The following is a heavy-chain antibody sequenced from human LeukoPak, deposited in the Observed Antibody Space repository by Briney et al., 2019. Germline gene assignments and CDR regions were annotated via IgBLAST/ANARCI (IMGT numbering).Heavy chain of an antibody. V-gene: IGHV1-69*13. CDR3: ARARGSAVALFDY. J-gene: IGHJ4*02. Sequence: SVKGSCKASGGTFSSYAISWVRQAPGQGLEWMGGIIPIVGTANYAQKFQGIVTITADESTSTAYMELSSLRSEDTAVYYGARARGSAVALFDYWGQGTLVTVSS. D-gene: IGHD6-19*01. CDR1: GGTFSSYA. CDR2: IIPIVGTA.